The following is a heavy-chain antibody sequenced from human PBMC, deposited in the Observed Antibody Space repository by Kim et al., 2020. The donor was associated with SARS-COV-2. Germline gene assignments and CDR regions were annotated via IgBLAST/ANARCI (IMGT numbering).Heavy chain of an antibody. D-gene: IGHD3-16*01. CDR3: ARGRGTRFDP. Sequence: SETLSLTCAVYGGSFSGYYWSWIRQPPGKGLEWIGEINHSGSTNYNPSLKSRVTISVDTSKNQFSLKLSSVTAADTAVYYRARGRGTRFDPWGQGTLVTVSS. CDR1: GGSFSGYY. J-gene: IGHJ5*02. CDR2: INHSGST. V-gene: IGHV4-34*01.